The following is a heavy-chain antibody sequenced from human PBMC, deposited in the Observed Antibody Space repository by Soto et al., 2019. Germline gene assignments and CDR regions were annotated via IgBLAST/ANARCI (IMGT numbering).Heavy chain of an antibody. D-gene: IGHD3-3*01. J-gene: IGHJ5*02. CDR1: GYTFTSYY. Sequence: ASVKVSCTASGYTFTSYYMHWVRQAPGQGLEWMGIINPSGGSTSYAQKFQGRITMTRDTSRSTVYMELSSLRSDDTAIYYCARSSGGNFGIIIEGSNWFDPWGQGTLVTVSS. CDR2: INPSGGST. V-gene: IGHV1-46*01. CDR3: ARSSGGNFGIIIEGSNWFDP.